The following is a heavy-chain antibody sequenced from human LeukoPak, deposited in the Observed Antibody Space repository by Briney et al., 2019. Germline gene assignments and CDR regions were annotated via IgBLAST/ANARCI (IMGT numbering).Heavy chain of an antibody. CDR1: GYTFTSYC. CDR3: ARSPTDDYVWGSNEN. Sequence: GEALMISCKGSGYTFTSYCSSWVRQMPGKGLEWRGRIDPSDSYPNYGPSFQTHATIYADKSLSTAYLQWSSLKASDTAMYYCARSPTDDYVWGSNENWGQGTLVTVSS. D-gene: IGHD3-16*01. J-gene: IGHJ4*02. CDR2: IDPSDSYP. V-gene: IGHV5-10-1*01.